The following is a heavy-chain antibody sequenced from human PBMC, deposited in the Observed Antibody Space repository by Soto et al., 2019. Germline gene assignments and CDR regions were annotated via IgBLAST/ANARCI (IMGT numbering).Heavy chain of an antibody. D-gene: IGHD3-3*01. Sequence: PSQTLSLTCAVDGGSFSGYYWSWIRQPPGKGLEWIGEINHSGSTNYNPSLKSRVTISVDTSKNQFSLKLSSVTAADTAVYYCARGHPNYDFWSGYYYPDYWGQGTLVTASS. CDR1: GGSFSGYY. V-gene: IGHV4-34*01. J-gene: IGHJ4*02. CDR2: INHSGST. CDR3: ARGHPNYDFWSGYYYPDY.